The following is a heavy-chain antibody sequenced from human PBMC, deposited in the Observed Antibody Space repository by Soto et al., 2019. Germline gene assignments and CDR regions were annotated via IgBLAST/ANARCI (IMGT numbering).Heavy chain of an antibody. Sequence: QVQLVQSGAEVKKPGASVKVSCKASGYTFTSYDINWVRQATGQGLEWMGWMNPNSGNTGYAQKFQGRVTITRNTSISTAYMELSSLRSEDTAVYYCARDAYYDFWSGYRIHYYYYGMDVWGQGTTVTVSS. CDR1: GYTFTSYD. CDR3: ARDAYYDFWSGYRIHYYYYGMDV. V-gene: IGHV1-8*01. J-gene: IGHJ6*02. CDR2: MNPNSGNT. D-gene: IGHD3-3*01.